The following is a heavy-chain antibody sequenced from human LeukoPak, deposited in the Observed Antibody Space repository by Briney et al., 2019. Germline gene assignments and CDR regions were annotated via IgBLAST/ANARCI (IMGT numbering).Heavy chain of an antibody. Sequence: GGSLRLSCAASGFTFISYAMSWVRQAPVKGLEWVSIISGSGGSTYYADSVKGRFTISRDNSKNTLYLQTNSLRAEDTAVYYCAVCHWHSSGCRNDYWGQGTLVTVSS. CDR1: GFTFISYA. CDR2: ISGSGGST. CDR3: AVCHWHSSGCRNDY. J-gene: IGHJ4*02. D-gene: IGHD6-19*01. V-gene: IGHV3-23*01.